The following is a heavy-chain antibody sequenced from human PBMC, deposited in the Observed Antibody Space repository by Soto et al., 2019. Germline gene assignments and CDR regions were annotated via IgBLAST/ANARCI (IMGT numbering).Heavy chain of an antibody. Sequence: SVKVSCKASGFTFTSSAVQWVRQARGQRLEWIGWIVVGSGNTNYAQKFQERVTITRDMSTSTAYMELSSLRSEDTAVYYCAAVGNSPYYYYLMAVWGQGTTVTVSS. D-gene: IGHD4-4*01. CDR2: IVVGSGNT. J-gene: IGHJ6*02. CDR3: AAVGNSPYYYYLMAV. CDR1: GFTFTSSA. V-gene: IGHV1-58*01.